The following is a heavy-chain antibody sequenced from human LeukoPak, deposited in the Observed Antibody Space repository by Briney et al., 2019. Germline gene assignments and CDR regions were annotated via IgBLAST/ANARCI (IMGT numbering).Heavy chain of an antibody. D-gene: IGHD6-13*01. V-gene: IGHV3-9*01. Sequence: GGSLRLSCAASGFTFDDYAMHWVRQAPGKGLEWVSGISWNSGSIGYADFVKGRFTISRDNAKTSLYLQMNSLRAEDTALYYCAKDWSAVYLSGFDYWGQGTRLTVSS. J-gene: IGHJ4*02. CDR1: GFTFDDYA. CDR3: AKDWSAVYLSGFDY. CDR2: ISWNSGSI.